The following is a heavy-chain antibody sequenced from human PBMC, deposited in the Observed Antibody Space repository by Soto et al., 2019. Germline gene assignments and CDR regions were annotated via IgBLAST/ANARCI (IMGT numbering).Heavy chain of an antibody. CDR3: ARHPSGYIGNLGY. Sequence: PGWSLRLSSAASGFTLSSSAMSWVRQAPGKGLEWVSTITGSGVNRYHADSVQGRFTISRDNSKDTLYLQMNSLRAEDTALYYCARHPSGYIGNLGYWGQGPLGTLSS. CDR1: GFTLSSSA. CDR2: ITGSGVNR. V-gene: IGHV3-23*01. J-gene: IGHJ4*02. D-gene: IGHD5-12*01.